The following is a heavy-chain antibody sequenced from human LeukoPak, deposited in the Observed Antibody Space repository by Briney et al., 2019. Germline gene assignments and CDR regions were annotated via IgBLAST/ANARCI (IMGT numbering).Heavy chain of an antibody. CDR2: IYYSGST. J-gene: IGHJ6*02. Sequence: TSETLSLTCTVSGGSISSCYWSWIRQPPGKGLEWIGYIYYSGSTNYNPSLKSRVTISVDTSKNQFSLKLSSVTAADTAVYYCARHPRYCSSTSCYHDYYYYGMDVWGQGTTVTVSS. D-gene: IGHD2-2*01. V-gene: IGHV4-59*08. CDR3: ARHPRYCSSTSCYHDYYYYGMDV. CDR1: GGSISSCY.